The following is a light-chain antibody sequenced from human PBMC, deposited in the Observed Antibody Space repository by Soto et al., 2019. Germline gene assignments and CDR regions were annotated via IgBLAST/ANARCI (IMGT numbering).Light chain of an antibody. J-gene: IGLJ1*01. CDR3: CSYTGSSTWV. CDR2: ESS. CDR1: SSDVGSYNL. Sequence: QSALTQPASVSGSPGQSITISCTGTSSDVGSYNLVSWYQHHPGKAPKLMIYESSRRPSGVSNRFSGSKSGNTASLTISGLQAEDEADYYCCSYTGSSTWVFGTGTKLTVL. V-gene: IGLV2-23*01.